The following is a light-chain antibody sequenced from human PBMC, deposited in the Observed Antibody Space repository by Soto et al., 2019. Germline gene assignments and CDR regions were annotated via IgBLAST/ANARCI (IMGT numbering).Light chain of an antibody. J-gene: IGKJ1*01. Sequence: EVVMTQSPATLSVSPGERVTLSCSASQRISNNVAWYQQRPGQTPRLLIYGASTRASGVPARFSGSGFGADFTLTISGLQSEDVAIYYCQQFNYWPPWTFGQGTKVDIK. V-gene: IGKV3-15*01. CDR1: QRISNN. CDR3: QQFNYWPPWT. CDR2: GAS.